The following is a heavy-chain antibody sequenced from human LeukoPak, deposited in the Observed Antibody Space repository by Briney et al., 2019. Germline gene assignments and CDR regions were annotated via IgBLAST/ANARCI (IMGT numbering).Heavy chain of an antibody. CDR3: ARDYWSYGSGSYKY. CDR1: GFTFSSYW. Sequence: GGSLRLSCAASGFTFSSYWMSWVRQAPGKGLEWVANIKQDGSEKYYVDSVKGRFTISRDNAKNSLYLRMNSLRAEDTAVYYCARDYWSYGSGSYKYWGQGTLVTVSS. V-gene: IGHV3-7*01. CDR2: IKQDGSEK. D-gene: IGHD3-10*01. J-gene: IGHJ4*02.